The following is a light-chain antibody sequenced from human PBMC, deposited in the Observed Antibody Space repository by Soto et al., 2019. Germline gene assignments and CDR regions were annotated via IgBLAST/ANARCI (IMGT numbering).Light chain of an antibody. CDR3: MQRKEFPWT. CDR1: QTLLDSDDGNTY. J-gene: IGKJ1*01. V-gene: IGKV2-40*01. CDR2: GIS. Sequence: DIVMTQTPLSLPVTPGEPASISCRSSQTLLDSDDGNTYLDWYLQKPGQSPQLLIYGISSRASGVPDRFSGSGSGTDFTLKISRVEAGDVGVFYCMQRKEFPWTFGQGTKVEI.